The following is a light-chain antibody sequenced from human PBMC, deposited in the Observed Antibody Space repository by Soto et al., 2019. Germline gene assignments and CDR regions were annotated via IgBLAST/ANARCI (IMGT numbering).Light chain of an antibody. Sequence: SVLAQPASVSGSPGQSITISCTGTRYDVGTYNYVSWYQHHPGQAPKLIIYDVGSRPSGVSHRFSGSKSGITASLAISGLQAEDEADYYCTSYTSEHPRFYVFGTGTKVPVL. CDR1: RYDVGTYNY. J-gene: IGLJ1*01. V-gene: IGLV2-14*03. CDR2: DVG. CDR3: TSYTSEHPRFYV.